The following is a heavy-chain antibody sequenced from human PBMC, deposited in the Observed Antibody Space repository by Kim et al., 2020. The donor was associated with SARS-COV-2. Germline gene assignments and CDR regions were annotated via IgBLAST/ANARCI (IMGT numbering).Heavy chain of an antibody. V-gene: IGHV3-23*01. CDR3: AHSSGYPGAVWFDP. J-gene: IGHJ5*02. D-gene: IGHD3-22*01. Sequence: DSVKGRFTNARDNSNNTLYLQMNSKGVEDTAVYYCAHSSGYPGAVWFDPWGQGTLLTVSS.